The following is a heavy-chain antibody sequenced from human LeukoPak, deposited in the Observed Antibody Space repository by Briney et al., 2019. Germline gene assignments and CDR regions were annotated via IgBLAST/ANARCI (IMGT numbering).Heavy chain of an antibody. CDR1: GGSISSYY. Sequence: PSETLSLTCTVSGGSISSYYWSWIRQPPGKGLEWIGYIYYSGSTNYNPSLKSRVTILVDTSKNQFSLKLSSVTAADTAVYYCARVATTQGYCSSTSCPRGGYYYYYMDVWGKGTTVTVSS. D-gene: IGHD2-2*01. CDR3: ARVATTQGYCSSTSCPRGGYYYYYMDV. CDR2: IYYSGST. J-gene: IGHJ6*03. V-gene: IGHV4-59*01.